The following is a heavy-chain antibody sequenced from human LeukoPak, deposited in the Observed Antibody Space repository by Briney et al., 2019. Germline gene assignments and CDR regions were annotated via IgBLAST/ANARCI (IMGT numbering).Heavy chain of an antibody. J-gene: IGHJ4*02. CDR3: ARVIARARLDY. V-gene: IGHV4-39*07. CDR2: IYYSGST. D-gene: IGHD2-21*01. Sequence: TSETLSLTCTVSGGSISSSSYYWGWIRQPPGKGLEWIGSIYYSGSTYYNPSLKSRVTISVDTSKNQFSLKLSSVTAADTAVYYCARVIARARLDYWGQGTLVTVSS. CDR1: GGSISSSSYY.